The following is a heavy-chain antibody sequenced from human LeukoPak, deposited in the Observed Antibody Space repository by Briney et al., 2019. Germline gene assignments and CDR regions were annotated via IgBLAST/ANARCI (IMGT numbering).Heavy chain of an antibody. J-gene: IGHJ5*02. CDR2: IIPTFGTA. Sequence: SVKVSCKASGGTSNSYAISWVRQAPGQGLEWMGGIIPTFGTANYAQKFQGRVTITADESTSTAYMELSSLRSEDTAVYYCARAQSDCSGGSCYSPQPFDPWGQGTLVTVSS. D-gene: IGHD2-15*01. CDR1: GGTSNSYA. CDR3: ARAQSDCSGGSCYSPQPFDP. V-gene: IGHV1-69*13.